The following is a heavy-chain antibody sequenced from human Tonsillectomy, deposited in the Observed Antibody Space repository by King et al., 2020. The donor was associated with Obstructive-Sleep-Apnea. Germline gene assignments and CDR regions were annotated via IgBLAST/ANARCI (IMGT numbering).Heavy chain of an antibody. CDR1: GFTFSSYA. V-gene: IGHV3-23*04. CDR3: AKDGDDSSGYYKYYFDY. CDR2: ISGRGGST. Sequence: DVQLVESGGGLVQPGGSLRLSCAASGFTFSSYAMSWVRQAPGKGLEWVSAISGRGGSTYYADSVKGRFTISRDNSKNTLYLQMNSLRAEDTAVYYCAKDGDDSSGYYKYYFDYCGQGTLVTVSS. D-gene: IGHD3-22*01. J-gene: IGHJ4*02.